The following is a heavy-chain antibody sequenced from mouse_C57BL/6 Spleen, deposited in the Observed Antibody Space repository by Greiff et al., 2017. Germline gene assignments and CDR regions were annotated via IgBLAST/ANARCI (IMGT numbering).Heavy chain of an antibody. CDR2: FDPNSGGT. J-gene: IGHJ2*01. D-gene: IGHD2-3*01. V-gene: IGHV1-72*01. CDR3: ARSPRGGYYYFDY. CDR1: GYTFTSYW. Sequence: VQLQQPGAELVKPGASVKLSCKASGYTFTSYWMHWVKQRPGRGLEWIGRFDPNSGGTKYNEKFKSKATLTVDKPSSQAYMQLSSLTSEDSAVYDSARSPRGGYYYFDYRGQGTTLTVSS.